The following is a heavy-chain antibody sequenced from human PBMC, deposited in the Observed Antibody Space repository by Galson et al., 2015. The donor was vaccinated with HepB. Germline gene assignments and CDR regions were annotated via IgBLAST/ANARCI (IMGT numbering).Heavy chain of an antibody. D-gene: IGHD3-10*01. Sequence: SLRLSCAASGFTFTNYVIHWVRQAPGKGLEWVALISNDGSYKNYGDSVKGRFTISRDNAKSTVYLQMNSLRAGDTAVYFCARDQTPVYGSGAIDYWGQGTLVTVSS. CDR2: ISNDGSYK. J-gene: IGHJ4*02. V-gene: IGHV3-33*05. CDR1: GFTFTNYV. CDR3: ARDQTPVYGSGAIDY.